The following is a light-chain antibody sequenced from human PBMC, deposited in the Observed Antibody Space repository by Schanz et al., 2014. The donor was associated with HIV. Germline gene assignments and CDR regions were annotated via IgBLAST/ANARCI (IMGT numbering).Light chain of an antibody. CDR3: QTWDTGIQV. J-gene: IGLJ3*02. V-gene: IGLV4-69*01. CDR1: SGHSTYA. Sequence: QLVLTQSPSASASLGASVKLTCTLSSGHSTYAIAWHQQHPEKGPRFLMKINTDGSHIKGDGIPDRFSGSSSGAERYLTISSLQSEDEADYYCQTWDTGIQVFGGGTKLTVL. CDR2: INTDGSH.